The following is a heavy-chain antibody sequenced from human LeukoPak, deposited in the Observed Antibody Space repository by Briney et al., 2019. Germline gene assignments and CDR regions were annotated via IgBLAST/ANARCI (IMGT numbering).Heavy chain of an antibody. CDR3: ARGRTYYYGSGSYSLHYYSDY. CDR1: GGSISSYY. V-gene: IGHV4-4*07. CDR2: IYTSGST. D-gene: IGHD3-10*01. Sequence: SETLSLTCTVSGGSISSYYWSWIRQPAGKGLEWIGRIYTSGSTNYNPSLKSRVTMSVDTSKNQFSLKLSSVTAADTAVYYCARGRTYYYGSGSYSLHYYSDYWGQGTLVTVSS. J-gene: IGHJ4*02.